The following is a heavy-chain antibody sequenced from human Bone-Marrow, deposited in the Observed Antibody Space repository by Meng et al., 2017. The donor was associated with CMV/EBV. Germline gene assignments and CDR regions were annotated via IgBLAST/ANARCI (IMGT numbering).Heavy chain of an antibody. CDR3: ASQEIELIEYSSSYNDY. V-gene: IGHV3-66*02. CDR1: GFTVSSNY. CDR2: IYSGGST. Sequence: GESLKISCVASGFTVSSNYMSWVRQAPGKGLEWVSVIYSGGSTYYADSVKGRFTISRDNSKNTLYLQMNSLRAEDTAVYYCASQEIELIEYSSSYNDYWGQGTLVTVSS. J-gene: IGHJ4*02. D-gene: IGHD6-6*01.